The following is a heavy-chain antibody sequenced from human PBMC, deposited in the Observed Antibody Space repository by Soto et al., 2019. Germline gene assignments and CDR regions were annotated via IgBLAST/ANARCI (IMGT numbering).Heavy chain of an antibody. J-gene: IGHJ3*02. Sequence: ASVKVSCKVSGYTLTELSMHWVRQAPGKGLEWMGGFDPEDGETIYAQKFQGRVTMTEDTSTDTAYMELSSLRSEDTAVYYCATDRPYGSRRTFDAFDIWGQAPMVTVSS. CDR3: ATDRPYGSRRTFDAFDI. V-gene: IGHV1-24*01. D-gene: IGHD3-10*01. CDR1: GYTLTELS. CDR2: FDPEDGET.